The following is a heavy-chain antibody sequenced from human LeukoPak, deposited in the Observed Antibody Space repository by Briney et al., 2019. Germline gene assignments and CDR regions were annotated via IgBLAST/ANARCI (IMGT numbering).Heavy chain of an antibody. D-gene: IGHD3-3*01. V-gene: IGHV4-4*09. Sequence: SETLSLTCTVSGGSISSHYWSWIRQPPGKGLEWIGYVYTTGTTSYNPSLKGRVTISLDTSKNQFSLQLSSVTAADTAVYYCARERYDFWSFDYWGQGTLVTFSS. J-gene: IGHJ4*02. CDR1: GGSISSHY. CDR3: ARERYDFWSFDY. CDR2: VYTTGTT.